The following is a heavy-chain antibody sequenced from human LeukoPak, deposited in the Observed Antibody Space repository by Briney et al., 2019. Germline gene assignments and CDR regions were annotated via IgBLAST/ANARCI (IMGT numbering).Heavy chain of an antibody. CDR1: GFTFSSYW. CDR3: ARGSLWFGEFSY. Sequence: GGSLRLSCAASGFTFSSYWMHWVRQAPGKGLVWVSRINSDGSSTSYADSVKGRFTISRDNAKTTLYLQMNSLRAEDTAVYYCARGSLWFGEFSYWGQGTLVTVSS. CDR2: INSDGSST. J-gene: IGHJ4*02. V-gene: IGHV3-74*01. D-gene: IGHD3-10*01.